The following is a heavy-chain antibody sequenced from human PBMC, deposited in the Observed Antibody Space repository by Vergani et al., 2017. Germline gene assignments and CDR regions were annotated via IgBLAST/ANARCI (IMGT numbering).Heavy chain of an antibody. V-gene: IGHV3-21*01. J-gene: IGHJ6*02. CDR1: GFTFSSYS. CDR2: ISSSSSYI. Sequence: EVQLVESGGGLVKPGGSLRLSCAASGFTFSSYSMNWVRQAPGTGLEWVSSISSSSSYIYYADSVKGRFTISRDNAKNSLYLQMNSLRAEDTAVYYCARDENYYYGMDVWGQGTTVTVSS. CDR3: ARDENYYYGMDV.